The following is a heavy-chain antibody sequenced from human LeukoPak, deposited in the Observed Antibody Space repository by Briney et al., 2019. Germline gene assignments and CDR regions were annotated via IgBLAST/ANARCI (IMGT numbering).Heavy chain of an antibody. J-gene: IGHJ6*03. Sequence: PSETLSLTCTVSGGSISSSSYYWSWIRQPPGKGLEWIGYIYYSGSTNYNPSLKSRVTISVDTSKNQFSLKLSSVTAADTAVYYCARVFFGGAPVGLVNNYYYMDVWGKGTTVTISS. V-gene: IGHV4-61*01. CDR2: IYYSGST. D-gene: IGHD3/OR15-3a*01. CDR1: GGSISSSSYY. CDR3: ARVFFGGAPVGLVNNYYYMDV.